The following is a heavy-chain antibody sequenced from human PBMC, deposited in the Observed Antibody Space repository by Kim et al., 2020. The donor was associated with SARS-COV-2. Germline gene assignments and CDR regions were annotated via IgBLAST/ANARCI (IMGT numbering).Heavy chain of an antibody. Sequence: GGSLRLSCAASGFTFSSYTMNWVRQAPGKGLEWVSSISSCSSYTHYADSVKGRFTISRDNAKNSLYLQMNSLRADDTAVYYCLRGDSRDYWGQGTLVTVSS. V-gene: IGHV3-21*01. D-gene: IGHD2-21*01. CDR3: LRGDSRDY. CDR2: ISSCSSYT. CDR1: GFTFSSYT. J-gene: IGHJ4*02.